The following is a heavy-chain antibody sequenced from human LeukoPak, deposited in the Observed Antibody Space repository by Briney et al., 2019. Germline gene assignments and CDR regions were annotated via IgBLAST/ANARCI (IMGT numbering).Heavy chain of an antibody. V-gene: IGHV5-51*01. D-gene: IGHD3-22*01. Sequence: GESLKISCKGSGYSFTSYWIGWVRQMPGKGLEWMGIIYPGDSDTRYSPSFQGQVTISADKSISTAYLRWSSLKASDTAMYYCATLYYYDSSGYANWYFDLWGRGTLATVSS. CDR2: IYPGDSDT. CDR3: ATLYYYDSSGYANWYFDL. J-gene: IGHJ2*01. CDR1: GYSFTSYW.